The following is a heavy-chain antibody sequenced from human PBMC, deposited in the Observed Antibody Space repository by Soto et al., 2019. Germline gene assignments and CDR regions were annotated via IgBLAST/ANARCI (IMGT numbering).Heavy chain of an antibody. CDR3: ARRGYCTNGVCQWNYYYYGMDV. D-gene: IGHD2-8*01. J-gene: IGHJ6*02. Sequence: ASVKVSCKASGYTFTSYDINWVRQATGQGLEWMGWMNPNSGNTGYAQKFQGRVTMTRNTSISTAYMELSSLRSEDTAVYYCARRGYCTNGVCQWNYYYYGMDVWGQGTTVTVSS. V-gene: IGHV1-8*01. CDR1: GYTFTSYD. CDR2: MNPNSGNT.